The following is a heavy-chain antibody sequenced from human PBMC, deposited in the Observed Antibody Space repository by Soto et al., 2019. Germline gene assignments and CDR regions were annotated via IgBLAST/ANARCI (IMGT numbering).Heavy chain of an antibody. CDR2: IRRKANSYTT. CDR1: GLIFSDYH. J-gene: IGHJ6*02. D-gene: IGHD6-19*01. V-gene: IGHV3-72*01. CDR3: AMLGGWSGGSNDMDV. Sequence: EVKLVESGGGLVQPGGSLRLSCAASGLIFSDYHMDWVRQAPGKGLEWVGRIRRKANSYTTEYAASVKGRFTISRDDSKNSLYLQMNILKTEDTAVYYCAMLGGWSGGSNDMDVWGQGTKVTVSS.